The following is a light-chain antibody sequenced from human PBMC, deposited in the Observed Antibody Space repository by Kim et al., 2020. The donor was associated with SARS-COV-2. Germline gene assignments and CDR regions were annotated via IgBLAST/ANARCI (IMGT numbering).Light chain of an antibody. CDR3: QQYGSSSYT. V-gene: IGKV3-20*01. J-gene: IGKJ2*01. CDR1: QSINSRY. CDR2: GTS. Sequence: EIVLTQSPGTLSLSPGERATLSCRASQSINSRYLAWYQQKPGQAPSLLIYGTSSRATGIPDRFSGSGSGTDFTLTISRLEPEDFAVYYCQQYGSSSYTFGQGTKLEI.